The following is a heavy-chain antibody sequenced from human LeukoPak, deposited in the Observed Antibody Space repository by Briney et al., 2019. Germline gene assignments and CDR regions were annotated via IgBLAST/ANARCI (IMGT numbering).Heavy chain of an antibody. D-gene: IGHD6-19*01. CDR2: ISSRSSTI. CDR3: ARWGPGGGWSFDY. J-gene: IGHJ4*02. V-gene: IGHV3-48*04. Sequence: GGSLRLSCAASGFPFSDYGMTWVRQAPAKGLEWVSYISSRSSTIYYADSVKGRFSISRGDAKNSLYLQMSSLRAEDTAVYYCARWGPGGGWSFDYWGQGTLVTVSS. CDR1: GFPFSDYG.